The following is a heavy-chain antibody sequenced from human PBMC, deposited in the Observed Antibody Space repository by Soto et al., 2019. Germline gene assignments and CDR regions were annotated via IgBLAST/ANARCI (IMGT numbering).Heavy chain of an antibody. J-gene: IGHJ4*02. V-gene: IGHV1-2*04. D-gene: IGHD6-19*01. CDR1: GYTFTGYY. Sequence: ASVKVSCKASGYTFTGYYMRWVRQAPGQGLEWMGWINPNSGGTNYAQKFQGWVTMTRDTSISTAYMELSRLRSDDTAVYYCARESIAVAGSYDYWGQGTPVTVSS. CDR2: INPNSGGT. CDR3: ARESIAVAGSYDY.